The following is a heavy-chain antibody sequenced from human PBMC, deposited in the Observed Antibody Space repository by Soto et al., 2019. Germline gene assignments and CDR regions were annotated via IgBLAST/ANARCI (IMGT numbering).Heavy chain of an antibody. V-gene: IGHV1-2*02. CDR3: VTGDHLVR. D-gene: IGHD6-6*01. J-gene: IGHJ4*02. CDR2: IDPKTGDT. Sequence: ASVKVSCKTSGYTFTGYYLNWVRQAPGRGLEWVGWIDPKTGDTNNAQKFQGRVTMTTDTSISTGYMELSGLKSDDTAVYYCVTGDHLVRWGQGTRVTVSS. CDR1: GYTFTGYY.